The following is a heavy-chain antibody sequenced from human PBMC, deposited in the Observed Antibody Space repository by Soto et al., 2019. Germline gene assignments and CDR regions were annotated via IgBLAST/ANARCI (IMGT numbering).Heavy chain of an antibody. V-gene: IGHV4-39*01. CDR1: GGSISSSSYY. CDR3: ARSTYYYDSSGSFDY. Sequence: SETLSLTCTVSGGSISSSSYYWGWSRQPPGKGLEWIGSIYYSGSTYYNPSLKSRVTISVDTSKNQFSLKLSSVTAADTAVYYCARSTYYYDSSGSFDYWGQGTLVTVSS. CDR2: IYYSGST. J-gene: IGHJ4*02. D-gene: IGHD3-22*01.